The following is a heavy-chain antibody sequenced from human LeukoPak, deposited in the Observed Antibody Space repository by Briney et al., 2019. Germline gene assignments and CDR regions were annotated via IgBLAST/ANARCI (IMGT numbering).Heavy chain of an antibody. J-gene: IGHJ6*03. CDR1: GGSISSYY. CDR2: IYTSGST. CDR3: ARGQVVGATTFHYYYMDV. V-gene: IGHV4-4*07. Sequence: SETLSLTCTVSGGSISSYYWSWIRQPAGKGLEWIGRIYTSGSTNYNPSLKSRVTMSVDTSKNQFSLKLSSVTAADTAVYYCARGQVVGATTFHYYYMDVWGKWTTVTVSS. D-gene: IGHD1-26*01.